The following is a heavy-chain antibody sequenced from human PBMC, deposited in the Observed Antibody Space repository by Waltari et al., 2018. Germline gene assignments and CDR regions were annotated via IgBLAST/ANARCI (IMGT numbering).Heavy chain of an antibody. J-gene: IGHJ6*02. D-gene: IGHD1-26*01. V-gene: IGHV3-33*01. Sequence: QEKLVESGGGVVQSGRSLKLSCEASGFSFTNYGMHWVRQAPGKGGGWVAIRWYDGSKKYYADSVKGRFDISRDNSRNTLYLQRDSLRAEDTAVYFCARDQYGESFYYAMNVWGQGTAVTVSS. CDR3: ARDQYGESFYYAMNV. CDR2: RWYDGSKK. CDR1: GFSFTNYG.